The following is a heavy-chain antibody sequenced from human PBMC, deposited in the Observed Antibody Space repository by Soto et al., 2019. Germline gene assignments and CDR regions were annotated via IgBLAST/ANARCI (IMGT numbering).Heavy chain of an antibody. D-gene: IGHD6-6*01. CDR2: VSPHSAST. CDR3: ARGGYSSSWEFDF. V-gene: IGHV1-8*01. CDR1: GYTFTAYD. J-gene: IGHJ4*02. Sequence: QVQLVQSGAEVRRPGASVRVSCKASGYTFTAYDINWVRQATGQGLEWMGWVSPHSASTGFAQKFRGRITMTTNTTITTAYMELTSLRPDGSVVYFCARGGYSSSWEFDFWGPGTLVTVSP.